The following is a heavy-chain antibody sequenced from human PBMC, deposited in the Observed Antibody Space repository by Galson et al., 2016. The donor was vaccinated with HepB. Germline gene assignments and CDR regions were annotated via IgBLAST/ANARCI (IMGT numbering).Heavy chain of an antibody. D-gene: IGHD3-22*01. CDR1: EGTFGTFA. Sequence: SVKVSCKASEGTFGTFAISWVRQAPGQGLEWMGGIIPTLGSPNSAQKFQGRVTITADESTSTVYMDLNSLRSDDTAVYFCARDHYFDSGGYSGWFDPWGQGTLVTVSS. V-gene: IGHV1-69*13. J-gene: IGHJ5*02. CDR3: ARDHYFDSGGYSGWFDP. CDR2: IIPTLGSP.